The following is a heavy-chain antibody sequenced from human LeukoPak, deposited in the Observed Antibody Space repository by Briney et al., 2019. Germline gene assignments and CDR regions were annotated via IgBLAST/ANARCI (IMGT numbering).Heavy chain of an antibody. CDR3: ARGQAPYNWNDY. CDR2: IYSGGST. J-gene: IGHJ4*02. D-gene: IGHD1-20*01. Sequence: SGGSLRLSCAASGFTVSSNYMSWVRQAPGKGLEWVSVIYSGGSTYYADSVKGRFTISRDNSKNTLYLQMNSLRAEDTAVYYCARGQAPYNWNDYWGQGTLVTVSS. V-gene: IGHV3-53*01. CDR1: GFTVSSNY.